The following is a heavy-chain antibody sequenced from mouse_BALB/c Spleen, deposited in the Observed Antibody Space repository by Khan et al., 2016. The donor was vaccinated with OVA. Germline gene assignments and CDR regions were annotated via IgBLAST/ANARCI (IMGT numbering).Heavy chain of an antibody. J-gene: IGHJ3*01. V-gene: IGHV1-4*01. CDR3: VRDGAYHRNDGWLAY. Sequence: VQLVESGAELARPGASVKMSCKASGYTSTSYTIHWIKLRPGQGLEWIGFINPSNGYTNYNQKFKDKATLTADKSSTTVYMQLSSLTSDDSAVYNCVRDGAYHRNDGWLAYWGQGTLVTVSA. D-gene: IGHD2-14*01. CDR1: GYTSTSYT. CDR2: INPSNGYT.